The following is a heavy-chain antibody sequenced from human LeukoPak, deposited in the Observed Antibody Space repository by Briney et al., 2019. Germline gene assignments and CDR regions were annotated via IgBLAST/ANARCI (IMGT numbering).Heavy chain of an antibody. J-gene: IGHJ6*04. D-gene: IGHD3-10*02. CDR2: ISSSSGYI. CDR1: GFTFSSYI. CDR3: AELGITMIGGV. V-gene: IGHV3-21*01. Sequence: GGSLRLSCAASGFTFSSYIMNWVRQAPGMGLEWVSSISSSSGYIYYADSLKGRFTISRDNAKNSLYRQMNGLRAEDTAVYYCAELGITMIGGVGGKGTTVTISS.